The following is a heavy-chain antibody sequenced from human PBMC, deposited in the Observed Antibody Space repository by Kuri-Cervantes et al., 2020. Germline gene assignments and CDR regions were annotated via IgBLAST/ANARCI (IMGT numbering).Heavy chain of an antibody. J-gene: IGHJ1*01. CDR2: SNAGNGNT. V-gene: IGHV1-3*02. D-gene: IGHD2-2*01. CDR3: ARPTILGYCSSTSCYRSLAEYFQH. CDR1: GYTFTSYA. Sequence: ASVKVSCKASGYTFTSYAMHWVRQAPGQRLEWMGWSNAGNGNTKYSQEFQGRVTITRDTSASTAYMELSSLRSEDTTVYYCARPTILGYCSSTSCYRSLAEYFQHWGQGTLVTVSS.